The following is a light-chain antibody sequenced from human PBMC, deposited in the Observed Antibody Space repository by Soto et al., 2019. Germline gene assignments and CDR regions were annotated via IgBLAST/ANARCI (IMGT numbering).Light chain of an antibody. Sequence: ETVLTQSPATLSLSPGERATLSCRASQSVFSFLAWYQQKPGQAPRLLIYGASTRATGIPARFSGSGSGTEFTLTISSLQSEDFAVYYCQQYNNWPLTFGQGTKVDIK. J-gene: IGKJ1*01. CDR2: GAS. CDR3: QQYNNWPLT. V-gene: IGKV3-15*01. CDR1: QSVFSF.